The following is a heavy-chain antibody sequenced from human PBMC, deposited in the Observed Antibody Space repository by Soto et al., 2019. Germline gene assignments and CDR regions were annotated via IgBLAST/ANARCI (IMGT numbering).Heavy chain of an antibody. CDR1: GFTFSSYS. J-gene: IGHJ4*02. CDR3: ARDSYYYDSSGHINFDY. V-gene: IGHV3-21*01. Sequence: GGSLRLACAASGFTFSSYSMNWVRQAPGKGLEWVSSISSSSSYIYYAASVKGRFTISRDNAKNSLYLQMNSLRAEDTAVYYCARDSYYYDSSGHINFDYWGQGTLVTVSS. CDR2: ISSSSSYI. D-gene: IGHD3-22*01.